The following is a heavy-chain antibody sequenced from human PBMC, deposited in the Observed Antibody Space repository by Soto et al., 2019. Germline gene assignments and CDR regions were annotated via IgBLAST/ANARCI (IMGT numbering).Heavy chain of an antibody. J-gene: IGHJ4*02. Sequence: EVQLLESGGGLVQPGGSLRLSCAASGFTFSSYAMSWVRQAPGKGLEWVSAISGSGGSTYYADSVKGRFTISRDNSKNTLYLQMNSLRAEDTAVYYCVSSRLIVVVPAAMLDYWGQGTLVTVSS. D-gene: IGHD2-2*01. V-gene: IGHV3-23*01. CDR2: ISGSGGST. CDR3: VSSRLIVVVPAAMLDY. CDR1: GFTFSSYA.